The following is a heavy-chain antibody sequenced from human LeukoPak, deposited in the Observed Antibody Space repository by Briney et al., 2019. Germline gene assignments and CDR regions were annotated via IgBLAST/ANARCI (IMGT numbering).Heavy chain of an antibody. CDR3: AKGFMRWGEVYYMDV. D-gene: IGHD3-16*01. CDR1: GFTFSSHA. J-gene: IGHJ6*03. CDR2: ISGSGSST. Sequence: PGGSLRLSCAASGFTFSSHAMSWVRQAPGKGLEWVSTISGSGSSTYYADSVKGRFTISRDNSKNTLFLQMNSLRAEDTAVYYCAKGFMRWGEVYYMDVWGKGTTVTVSS. V-gene: IGHV3-23*01.